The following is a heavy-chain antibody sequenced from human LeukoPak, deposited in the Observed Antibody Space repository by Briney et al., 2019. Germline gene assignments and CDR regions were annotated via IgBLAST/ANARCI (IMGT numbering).Heavy chain of an antibody. CDR3: ARDLGQQGFDY. CDR2: IRDKAHSYTT. V-gene: IGHV3-72*01. J-gene: IGHJ4*02. Sequence: GGSLRLSCVASGFAFSRSGMDWVRQAPGKGLEWVGRIRDKAHSYTTEYAASVKGRFTVSRDDSKNSLYLQMNSLKAEDTAIYYCARDLGQQGFDYWGQGTLVTVSS. D-gene: IGHD6-13*01. CDR1: GFAFSRSG.